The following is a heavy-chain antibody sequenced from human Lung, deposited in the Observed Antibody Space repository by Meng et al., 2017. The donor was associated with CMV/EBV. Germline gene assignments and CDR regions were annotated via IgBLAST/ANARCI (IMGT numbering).Heavy chain of an antibody. V-gene: IGHV4-34*01. CDR3: ARGYGSETYLNDFDY. Sequence: VYGGSFSGYYWSWIRQSPGRGLEWIGEINHRGSTTYNPSLKSRVTMSVATYKNQFSLRLRSVTAADTSVYYCARGYGSETYLNDFDYWGQGTLVTVSS. CDR1: GGSFSGYY. J-gene: IGHJ4*02. D-gene: IGHD3-10*01. CDR2: INHRGST.